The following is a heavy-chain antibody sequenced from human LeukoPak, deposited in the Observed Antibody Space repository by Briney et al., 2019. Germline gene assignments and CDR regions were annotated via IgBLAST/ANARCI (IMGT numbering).Heavy chain of an antibody. J-gene: IGHJ4*02. Sequence: GGSLRLSCAASGFTFSSYWMSWVRQAPGKGLEWVANIKQDGSEKYYVDSVKGRFTISRDNAKNALYLQMNSLRAEDTAVYYCARAYYYDVSVTPDYWGQGTLVTVSS. CDR2: IKQDGSEK. V-gene: IGHV3-7*02. CDR3: ARAYYYDVSVTPDY. D-gene: IGHD3-22*01. CDR1: GFTFSSYW.